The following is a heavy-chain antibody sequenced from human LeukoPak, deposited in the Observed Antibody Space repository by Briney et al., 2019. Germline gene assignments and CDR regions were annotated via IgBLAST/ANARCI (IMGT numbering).Heavy chain of an antibody. CDR3: ASEGDGYNPFDY. CDR2: IIPIFGTA. J-gene: IGHJ4*02. CDR1: GGTFSSYA. V-gene: IGHV1-69*05. D-gene: IGHD5-24*01. Sequence: SVKVSCKASGGTFSSYAISWVRQAPGQGLEWMGGIIPIFGTANYAQKFQGRVTITTDESTSTAYMEPSSLRSEDTAVYYCASEGDGYNPFDYWGQGTLVTVSS.